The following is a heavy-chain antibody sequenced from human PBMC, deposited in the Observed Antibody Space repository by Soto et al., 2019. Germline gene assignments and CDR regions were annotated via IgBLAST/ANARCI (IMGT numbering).Heavy chain of an antibody. D-gene: IGHD6-19*01. CDR1: VFTFISYG. V-gene: IGHV3-33*01. J-gene: IGHJ6*02. CDR2: IWYDGSNK. CDR3: AREYVAGYYYYGMDV. Sequence: GWSLRLSCASSVFTFISYGMHWVRQAPGKGLEWVAVIWYDGSNKYYADSVKGRFTISRDNSKNTLYLQMNSLRAEDTAVYYCAREYVAGYYYYGMDVWGQGTTVTVSS.